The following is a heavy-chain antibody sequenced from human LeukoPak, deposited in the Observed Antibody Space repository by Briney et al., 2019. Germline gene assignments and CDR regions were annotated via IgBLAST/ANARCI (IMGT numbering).Heavy chain of an antibody. V-gene: IGHV3-21*01. Sequence: PGGSLRLSCAASGFTFSSYSMNWVRQAPGKGLEWVSFISSSSSYIYYADSVKGRFTISRDNAKNSLYLQMNSLRAEDTALYYCARAYCSSTSCSFDYWGQGSLVTVSS. CDR2: ISSSSSYI. CDR3: ARAYCSSTSCSFDY. J-gene: IGHJ4*02. CDR1: GFTFSSYS. D-gene: IGHD2-2*01.